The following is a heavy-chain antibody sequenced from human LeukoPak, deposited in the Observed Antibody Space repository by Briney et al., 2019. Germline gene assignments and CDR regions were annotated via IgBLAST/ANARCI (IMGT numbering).Heavy chain of an antibody. CDR2: IYPGDSDT. CDR1: GYSFTTYW. J-gene: IGHJ2*01. CDR3: ARTSGDSYWYFDL. V-gene: IGHV5-51*01. D-gene: IGHD7-27*01. Sequence: PGGSLRLSCKGAGYSFTTYWIGWVRQMPGKGLEWMGIIYPGDSDTRYSPSFQGQVTISADKSISTAYLQWSSLKASDTAMYYCARTSGDSYWYFDLWGRGTLVTVSS.